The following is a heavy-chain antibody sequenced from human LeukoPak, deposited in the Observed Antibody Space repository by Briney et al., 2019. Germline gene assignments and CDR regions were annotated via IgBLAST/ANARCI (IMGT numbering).Heavy chain of an antibody. V-gene: IGHV1-69*06. CDR2: IIPIFGTA. D-gene: IGHD3-10*01. CDR1: GGTFSSYA. CDR3: ARFPPDYYGSGRGGVNNWLDP. J-gene: IGHJ5*02. Sequence: ASVKVPCKASGGTFSSYAISWVRQAPGQGLEWMGGIIPIFGTANYAQKFQGRVTITADKSTSTAYMELSSLRSEDTAVYYCARFPPDYYGSGRGGVNNWLDPWGQGTLVTVSS.